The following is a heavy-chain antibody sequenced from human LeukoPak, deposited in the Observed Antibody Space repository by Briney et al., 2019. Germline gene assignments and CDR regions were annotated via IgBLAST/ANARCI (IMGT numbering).Heavy chain of an antibody. V-gene: IGHV3-21*01. CDR3: ARDQYYASSGYYTWGGFDN. CDR2: ISSSSSYI. Sequence: GGSLRLSCAASGFTFSSYSMNWVRQAPGKGLEWVSSISSSSSYIYYADSVKGRFTISRDNAKNSLYLQINSLRAEDTAVYFCARDQYYASSGYYTWGGFDNWGQGTMVTVSS. D-gene: IGHD3-22*01. J-gene: IGHJ3*02. CDR1: GFTFSSYS.